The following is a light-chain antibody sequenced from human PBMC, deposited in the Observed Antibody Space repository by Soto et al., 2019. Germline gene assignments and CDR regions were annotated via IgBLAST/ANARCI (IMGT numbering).Light chain of an antibody. J-gene: IGKJ3*01. CDR3: QQCYSTPGT. Sequence: DIQMTQSPSSLSASVGDRVTITCRASQSISSYLNWYQQKPGKAPKLLIYAASSLQIGVPSRFSGSGSGTDFTLTISSLQPEDFATYYCQQCYSTPGTFGPGTKVDIK. V-gene: IGKV1-39*01. CDR1: QSISSY. CDR2: AAS.